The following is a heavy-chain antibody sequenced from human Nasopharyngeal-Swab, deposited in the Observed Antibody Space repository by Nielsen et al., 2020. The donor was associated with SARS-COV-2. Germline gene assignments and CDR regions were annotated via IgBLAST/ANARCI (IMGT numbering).Heavy chain of an antibody. CDR2: INWNGGST. V-gene: IGHV3-20*04. J-gene: IGHJ4*02. Sequence: GESLKISCAASGFTFDDYGMSWVRQAPGKGLEWVSGINWNGGSTGYADSVKGRFTISRDNAKNSLYLQMNSLRAEDTALYYCAKLAYGDYVIDYWGQGTLVTVSS. D-gene: IGHD4-17*01. CDR3: AKLAYGDYVIDY. CDR1: GFTFDDYG.